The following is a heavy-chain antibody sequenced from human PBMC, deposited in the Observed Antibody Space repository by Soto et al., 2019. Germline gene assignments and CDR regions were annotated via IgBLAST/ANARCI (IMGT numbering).Heavy chain of an antibody. J-gene: IGHJ6*02. V-gene: IGHV4-59*08. CDR1: HECRDRYY. CDR2: IYYSGST. CDR3: ARQGPYGMDV. Sequence: PSKNLSLTSTVPHECRDRYYWTWIRQPPGKGLEWIGYIYYSGSTNYNPSLKSRVTISVDTSKNQFSLKLSSVTAADTAVYYCARQGPYGMDVWGQGTTVT.